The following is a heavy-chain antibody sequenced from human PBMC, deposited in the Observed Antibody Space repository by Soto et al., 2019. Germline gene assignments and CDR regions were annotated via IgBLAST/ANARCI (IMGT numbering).Heavy chain of an antibody. D-gene: IGHD4-17*01. J-gene: IGHJ3*02. Sequence: EVQLVESGGGLVRPGGSLRLSCAPSGFTFSSYEMNWVRQAPGKGLEWVSYISSRGSAIYYADSVKGRFTISRDNAKNSLYLQLTSLRAEDTAVYYCARGGTYGAASAFDIWGQGTLVTVSS. CDR1: GFTFSSYE. CDR2: ISSRGSAI. V-gene: IGHV3-48*03. CDR3: ARGGTYGAASAFDI.